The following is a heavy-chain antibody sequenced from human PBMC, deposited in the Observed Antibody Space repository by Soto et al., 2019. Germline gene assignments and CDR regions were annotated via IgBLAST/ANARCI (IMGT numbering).Heavy chain of an antibody. CDR1: GGSISSYY. Sequence: ASETLSLTCPVSGGSISSYYWSWIRQPPGNGLEWIGYIYYSGSTNYNPSLKSRVTISVDTSKNQFSLKLSSVTAADTAVYYCARDSPSSGWYDRGDAFDIWGQGTMVTVSS. CDR3: ARDSPSSGWYDRGDAFDI. J-gene: IGHJ3*02. V-gene: IGHV4-59*01. CDR2: IYYSGST. D-gene: IGHD6-19*01.